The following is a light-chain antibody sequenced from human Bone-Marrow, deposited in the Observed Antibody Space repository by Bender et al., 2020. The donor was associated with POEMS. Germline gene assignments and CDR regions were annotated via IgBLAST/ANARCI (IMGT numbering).Light chain of an antibody. Sequence: QSALTQPPSVSGSPGQSVTISCTGTSSDVGIYNRVSWYQQPPGTAPKLMIYEVSKRPSGVPDRFSGSKSGNTASLTVAGLLAEDESDYYCSSYAGSSTVVFGGGTKLTVL. CDR2: EVS. CDR3: SSYAGSSTVV. J-gene: IGLJ2*01. CDR1: SSDVGIYNR. V-gene: IGLV2-18*02.